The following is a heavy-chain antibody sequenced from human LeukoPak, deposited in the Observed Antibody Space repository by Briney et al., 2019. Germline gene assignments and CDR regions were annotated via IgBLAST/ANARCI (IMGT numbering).Heavy chain of an antibody. J-gene: IGHJ6*03. CDR1: GFTFSNAW. V-gene: IGHV3-15*01. D-gene: IGHD3-3*01. CDR2: IKSKTDGGTT. Sequence: GGSLRLSCAASGFTFSNAWMSWVRQAPGKGLEWVGRIKSKTDGGTTDYAAPVKGRFTNSRDDSKNTLYLQMNSLKTEDTAVYYCTTDPFWSGSYYYYMDVWGKGTTVTVSS. CDR3: TTDPFWSGSYYYYMDV.